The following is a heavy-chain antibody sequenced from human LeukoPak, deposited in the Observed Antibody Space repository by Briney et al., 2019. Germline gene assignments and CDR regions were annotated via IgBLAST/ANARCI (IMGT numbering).Heavy chain of an antibody. V-gene: IGHV3-23*01. CDR1: GFTFSSSA. CDR3: ARDLRAGPYYYGMDV. J-gene: IGHJ6*02. D-gene: IGHD6-13*01. CDR2: ISASGGST. Sequence: PGGSLRLSCAASGFTFSSSAMSWVRQVPGKGLEWVSGISASGGSTYYADSVKGRFTISRDNSKNTLYLQMNSLRAEDTAVYYCARDLRAGPYYYGMDVWGQGTAVTVSS.